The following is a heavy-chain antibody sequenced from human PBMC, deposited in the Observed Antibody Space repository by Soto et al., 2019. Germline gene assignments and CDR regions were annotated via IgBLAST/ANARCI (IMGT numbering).Heavy chain of an antibody. CDR1: GGSISSSSYY. J-gene: IGHJ3*02. CDR2: IYYSGST. Sequence: PSETLSLTCTVSGGSISSSSYYWGWIRQPPGKGLEWIGSIYYSGSTYYNPSLKSRVTISVDTSKNQFSLELSSVTAADTAVYYCASRGYSYGYSDFDIWGQGTMVTVS. CDR3: ASRGYSYGYSDFDI. V-gene: IGHV4-39*01. D-gene: IGHD5-18*01.